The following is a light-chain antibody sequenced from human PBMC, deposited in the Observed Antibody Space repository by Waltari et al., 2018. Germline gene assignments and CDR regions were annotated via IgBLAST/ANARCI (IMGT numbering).Light chain of an antibody. CDR3: QQYGSSPWT. CDR2: GAS. V-gene: IGKV3-20*01. CDR1: QSVSSSY. Sequence: EIVLTQSPGTLSFSPGARATLSCRASQSVSSSYLAWYQQKPGQAPRVLIHGASNRATGIPDRFSGSGSGTDFTLTISRLEPEDFAVYYCQQYGSSPWTFGQGTKVEIK. J-gene: IGKJ1*01.